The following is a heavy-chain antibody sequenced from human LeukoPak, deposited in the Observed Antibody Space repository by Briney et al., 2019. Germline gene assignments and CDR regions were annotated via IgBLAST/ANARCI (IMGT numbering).Heavy chain of an antibody. J-gene: IGHJ4*02. D-gene: IGHD3-16*01. CDR3: ARGGGLDY. CDR2: ISSEGGST. CDR1: GFTFTTYA. V-gene: IGHV3-64*04. Sequence: GGSLRLSCSASGFTFTTYAMHWVRHAPGKGLEYVSSISSEGGSTYYADSVKGRFTISRDNAKNSLYLQMNSLRDEDTAVYYCARGGGLDYWGQGTLVTVSS.